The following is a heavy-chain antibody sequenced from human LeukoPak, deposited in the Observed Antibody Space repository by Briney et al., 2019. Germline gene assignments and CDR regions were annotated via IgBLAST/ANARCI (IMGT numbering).Heavy chain of an antibody. CDR3: ARVGITGTFYYGVDY. CDR2: IWYDGSNK. CDR1: GFTFSSYG. V-gene: IGHV3-33*01. D-gene: IGHD1-20*01. J-gene: IGHJ4*02. Sequence: GGSLRLSCAASGFTFSSYGMHWVRQAPGKGLEGVAVIWYDGSNKYYADSVKGRFTISRDNSKNTPYLQMNSLRAEDTAVYYCARVGITGTFYYGVDYWGQGTLVTVSS.